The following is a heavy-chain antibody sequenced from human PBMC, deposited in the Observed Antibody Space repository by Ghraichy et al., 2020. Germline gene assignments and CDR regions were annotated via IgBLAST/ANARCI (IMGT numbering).Heavy chain of an antibody. J-gene: IGHJ4*02. CDR1: GFIFSGFN. D-gene: IGHD1-1*01. CDR2: VNQDGSER. V-gene: IGHV3-7*01. CDR3: ARRGTGNLDY. Sequence: GGSLRLSCEASGFIFSGFNMNWVRQAPGKGLEWVANVNQDGSERSYVESVRGRFTISRDNPKKSLYLQMNSLRVEDTAVYYCARRGTGNLDYWGQGTLVTVSS.